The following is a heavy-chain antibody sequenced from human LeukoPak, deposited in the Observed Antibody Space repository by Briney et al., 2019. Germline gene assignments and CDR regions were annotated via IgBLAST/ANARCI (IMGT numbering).Heavy chain of an antibody. CDR2: IKQDGSEK. CDR3: ARDQGAYDYPPDY. D-gene: IGHD5-12*01. Sequence: GGSLRLSCEASGFSFSDSYMTWIRQAPGKGLEWVANIKQDGSEKYYVDSVKGRFTISRDNAKNSLYLQMNSLRVEDTAVYYCARDQGAYDYPPDYWGQGTLVTVSS. J-gene: IGHJ4*02. CDR1: GFSFSDSY. V-gene: IGHV3-7*04.